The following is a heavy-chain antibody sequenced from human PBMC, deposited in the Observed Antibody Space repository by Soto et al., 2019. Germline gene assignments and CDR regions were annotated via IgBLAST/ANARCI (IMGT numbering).Heavy chain of an antibody. V-gene: IGHV3-7*04. Sequence: GGSLRLSCAASGFTFSSYWMGWVRQAPGKGLEWVANIKPDGSEKWYVDSVKGRFIISRDNAKKSLYLQMNSLRAEDTAVYYCARGDYYDSSGPFSDAFDIWGQGTMVTVSS. CDR1: GFTFSSYW. D-gene: IGHD3-22*01. J-gene: IGHJ3*02. CDR3: ARGDYYDSSGPFSDAFDI. CDR2: IKPDGSEK.